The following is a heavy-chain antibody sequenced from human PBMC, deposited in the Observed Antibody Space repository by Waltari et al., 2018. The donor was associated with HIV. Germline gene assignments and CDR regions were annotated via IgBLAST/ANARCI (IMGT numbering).Heavy chain of an antibody. V-gene: IGHV1-18*01. CDR3: ARALWSGYYTPYYFDY. J-gene: IGHJ4*02. Sequence: QVQLVQSGAEVKKPGASVKVSCKASGYTFTSYGISWVRQAPGQGLEWMGWISAYNVLTNYAQKLQGRVTMTTDTSTSTAYMDLRSLRSDDTAFYYCARALWSGYYTPYYFDYWGQGTLVTVSS. D-gene: IGHD3-3*01. CDR2: ISAYNVLT. CDR1: GYTFTSYG.